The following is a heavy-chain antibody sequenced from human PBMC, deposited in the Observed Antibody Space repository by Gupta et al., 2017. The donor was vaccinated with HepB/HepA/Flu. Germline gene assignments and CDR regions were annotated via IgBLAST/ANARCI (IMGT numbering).Heavy chain of an antibody. CDR2: ISSSSSYI. D-gene: IGHD1-26*01. V-gene: IGHV3-21*06. CDR1: GFTFSTHS. CDR3: VRSLNSGSYVGGY. Sequence: EVQLVESGGGLVKPGGSLRLSCAASGFTFSTHSMNWVRQAPGKGLGWVSSISSSSSYIYYADSVKGRFTISRDNAKNSLYLQMNSLRAEDTAVYYCVRSLNSGSYVGGYWGQGTLVTVSS. J-gene: IGHJ4*02.